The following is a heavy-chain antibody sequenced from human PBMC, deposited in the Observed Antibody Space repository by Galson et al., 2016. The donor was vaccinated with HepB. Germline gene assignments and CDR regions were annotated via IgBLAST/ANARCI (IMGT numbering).Heavy chain of an antibody. CDR1: GFTFADYA. D-gene: IGHD5-18*01. J-gene: IGHJ4*02. V-gene: IGHV3-49*03. Sequence: SLRLSCATSGFTFADYAMTWFRQTPGEGLEWVGFVRSETYGGTKDYAASVEGRFTISRDDSNSIAYLQMNSLKTEDTAVYYCSRISGYTYGHDFDYWGQGTLVTVSS. CDR3: SRISGYTYGHDFDY. CDR2: VRSETYGGTK.